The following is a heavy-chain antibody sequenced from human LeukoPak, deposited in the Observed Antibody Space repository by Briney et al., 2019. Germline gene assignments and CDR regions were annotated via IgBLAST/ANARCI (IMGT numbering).Heavy chain of an antibody. V-gene: IGHV3-7*01. CDR1: GFTLSNHW. Sequence: GGSLRLSCAASGFTLSNHWMIWVRQAPGKGLECVANIKQDGTEKYYLDSVKGRFTISRDNAKNSLYLQMNSLRAEDTAVYYCARSIAVGARLTWGQGTLVTVSS. CDR2: IKQDGTEK. CDR3: ARSIAVGARLT. J-gene: IGHJ5*02. D-gene: IGHD6-19*01.